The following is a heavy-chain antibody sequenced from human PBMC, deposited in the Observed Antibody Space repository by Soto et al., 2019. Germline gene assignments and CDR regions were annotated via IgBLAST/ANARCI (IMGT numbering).Heavy chain of an antibody. CDR2: IIPIFGTA. CDR3: ARGSDSSGPTTDNWFDP. CDR1: GGTFSSYA. Sequence: QVQLVQSGAEVKKPGSSVKVSCKASGGTFSSYAISWVRQAPGQGLEWMGGIIPIFGTANYAQKFQGRVTITAXXSXSXXYMELSSLRSEDTAVYYCARGSDSSGPTTDNWFDPWGQGTLVTVSS. J-gene: IGHJ5*02. D-gene: IGHD3-22*01. V-gene: IGHV1-69*12.